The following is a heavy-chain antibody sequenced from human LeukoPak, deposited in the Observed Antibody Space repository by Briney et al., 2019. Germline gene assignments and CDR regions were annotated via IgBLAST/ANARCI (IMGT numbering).Heavy chain of an antibody. V-gene: IGHV1-18*04. Sequence: ASVKVSCKASGYTFTSYGISWVRQAPGQRLEWMGWISAYNGNTNYAQKLQGRVTMTTDTSTSTAYMELRSLRSDDTAVYYCARSRDYYGSGSSPPDYWGQGTLVTVSS. CDR2: ISAYNGNT. CDR3: ARSRDYYGSGSSPPDY. J-gene: IGHJ4*02. CDR1: GYTFTSYG. D-gene: IGHD3-10*01.